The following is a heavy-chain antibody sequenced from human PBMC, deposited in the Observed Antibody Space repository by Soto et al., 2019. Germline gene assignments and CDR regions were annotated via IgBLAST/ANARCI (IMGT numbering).Heavy chain of an antibody. J-gene: IGHJ4*02. CDR2: ISDSGEST. Sequence: EVQLLESGGDLVQPGGSLRLSCAASGFTFNNYAMNWFRQAPGKGLEWVSGISDSGESTFYADAVKGRFTISRDNSKNTLYLELRSLRAEDTAIYYCAKGRCASCYFADYWCQGSLVTVSS. V-gene: IGHV3-23*01. CDR1: GFTFNNYA. D-gene: IGHD2-21*02. CDR3: AKGRCASCYFADY.